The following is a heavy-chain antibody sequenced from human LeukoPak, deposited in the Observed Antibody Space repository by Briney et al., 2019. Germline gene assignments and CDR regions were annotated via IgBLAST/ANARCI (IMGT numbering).Heavy chain of an antibody. CDR3: ARSLLWFGEGFDY. J-gene: IGHJ4*02. CDR1: GGSISSYY. Sequence: SETLSLTCTVFGGSISSYYWSWIRQPPGKGLEWIGYIYYSGSTNYNPSLKSRVTISVDTSKNQFSLKLSSVTAADTAVYYCARSLLWFGEGFDYWGQGTLVTVSS. D-gene: IGHD3-10*01. V-gene: IGHV4-59*01. CDR2: IYYSGST.